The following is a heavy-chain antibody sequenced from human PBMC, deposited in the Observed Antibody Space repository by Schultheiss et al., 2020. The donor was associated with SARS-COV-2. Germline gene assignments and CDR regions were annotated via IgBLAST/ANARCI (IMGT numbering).Heavy chain of an antibody. CDR3: AKATTETDY. D-gene: IGHD4-17*01. CDR1: GFTFSTYA. Sequence: GESLKISCVASGFTFSTYAMTWVRQAPGKGLEWVAVIWYDGSNGYSADSVKGRFIISRDNSKNTLYLQMNSLRAEDTAVYYCAKATTETDYWGQGTLVTVSS. V-gene: IGHV3-33*07. CDR2: IWYDGSNG. J-gene: IGHJ4*02.